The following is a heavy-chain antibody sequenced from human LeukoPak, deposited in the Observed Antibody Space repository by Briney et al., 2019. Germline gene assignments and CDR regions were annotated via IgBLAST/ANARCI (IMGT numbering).Heavy chain of an antibody. V-gene: IGHV1-2*02. CDR1: GYTFTGYY. D-gene: IGHD6-19*01. J-gene: IGHJ4*02. CDR3: ARANEHSSGWYVVY. CDR2: INPNSGGT. Sequence: ASVKVSCKASGYTFTGYYMHWVRQAPGQGLEWMGWINPNSGGTNYAQKFQGRVTMTADTSTSTAYMELRSLRSDDTAVYYCARANEHSSGWYVVYWGQGTLVTVSS.